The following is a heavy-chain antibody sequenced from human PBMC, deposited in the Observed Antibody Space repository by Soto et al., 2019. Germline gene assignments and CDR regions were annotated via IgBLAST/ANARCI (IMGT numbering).Heavy chain of an antibody. CDR2: VWYDGINI. V-gene: IGHV3-33*01. CDR1: GFTFTSYG. J-gene: IGHJ4*02. D-gene: IGHD6-6*01. Sequence: GGSLRLSCAASGFTFTSYGMNWVRQAPGKGLEWVAVVWYDGINIYYADSVKGRLTISRDKAKNTVYLQINSLRAEDSAIYYCARDSTYGSSSFDYWGQGALVTVSS. CDR3: ARDSTYGSSSFDY.